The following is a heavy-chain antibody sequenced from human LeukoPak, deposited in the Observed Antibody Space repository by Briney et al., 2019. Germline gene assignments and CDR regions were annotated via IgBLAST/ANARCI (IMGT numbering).Heavy chain of an antibody. CDR1: GFTFDDYA. D-gene: IGHD5-18*01. Sequence: GGSLRLSCAASGFTFDDYAMHWVRQAPGKGLEWVSGISWNSGSIGCADSVKGRFTISRDNAKNSLYLQMNSLRAEDTALYYCATGTGYSYGYFLFDYWGQGTLVTVSP. CDR3: ATGTGYSYGYFLFDY. CDR2: ISWNSGSI. J-gene: IGHJ4*02. V-gene: IGHV3-9*01.